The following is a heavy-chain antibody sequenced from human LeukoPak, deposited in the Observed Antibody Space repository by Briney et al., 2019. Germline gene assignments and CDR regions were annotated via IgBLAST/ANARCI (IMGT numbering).Heavy chain of an antibody. Sequence: GGSLRLSCAASGFTFSSYGMSWVRQAPEKGLEWVSAISGSGGSTYYADSVKGRFTISRDNSKNTLYLQMNSLRAEDTAVYYCAKGDDSSSWYFDYWGQGTLVTVSS. CDR3: AKGDDSSSWYFDY. CDR1: GFTFSSYG. V-gene: IGHV3-23*01. J-gene: IGHJ4*02. D-gene: IGHD6-13*01. CDR2: ISGSGGST.